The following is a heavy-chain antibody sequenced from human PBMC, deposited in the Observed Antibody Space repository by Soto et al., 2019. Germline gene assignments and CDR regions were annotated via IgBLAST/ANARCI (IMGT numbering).Heavy chain of an antibody. CDR2: IVVGSGNT. CDR3: AAPPRYCSGGSCPYYYGMDV. Sequence: SVKVSCKASGFTFTSSAVQWVRQARGQRLEWIGWIVVGSGNTNYAQKFQERVTITRDMSTSTAYMELSSLRSEDTAVYYCAAPPRYCSGGSCPYYYGMDVWGQGTTVTVSS. D-gene: IGHD2-15*01. J-gene: IGHJ6*02. V-gene: IGHV1-58*01. CDR1: GFTFTSSA.